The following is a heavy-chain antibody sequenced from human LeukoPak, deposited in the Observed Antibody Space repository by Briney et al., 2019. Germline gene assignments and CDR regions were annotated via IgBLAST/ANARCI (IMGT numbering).Heavy chain of an antibody. Sequence: SETLSLTCTVSGGSISSYYWSWIRQPPGKGLEWIGYIYYSGSTNYNPSLKSRVTISVDTSKNQFSLKLSSVTAADTAVYYCARDAYYYDSSGQGGAFDIWGQGTMVTVSS. V-gene: IGHV4-59*01. CDR2: IYYSGST. J-gene: IGHJ3*02. D-gene: IGHD3-22*01. CDR3: ARDAYYYDSSGQGGAFDI. CDR1: GGSISSYY.